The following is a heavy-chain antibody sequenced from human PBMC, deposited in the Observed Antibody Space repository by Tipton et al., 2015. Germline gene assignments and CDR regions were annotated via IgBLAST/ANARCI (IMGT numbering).Heavy chain of an antibody. CDR2: IYYIGNT. V-gene: IGHV4-59*01. Sequence: TLSLTYTVSGDSISSSYWNWLRQPPGKGLEWIGYIYYIGNTYYNPSLKSRATMSVDMSKNNFSLKLSSVTAADTAVYFCARGGSTYNWFDPWGQGTLVTVSS. CDR3: ARGGSTYNWFDP. J-gene: IGHJ5*02. D-gene: IGHD3-10*01. CDR1: GDSISSSY.